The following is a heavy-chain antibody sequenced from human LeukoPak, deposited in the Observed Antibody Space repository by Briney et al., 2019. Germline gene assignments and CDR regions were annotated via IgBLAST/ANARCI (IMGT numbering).Heavy chain of an antibody. V-gene: IGHV4-4*02. CDR2: IYHSGST. J-gene: IGHJ5*02. CDR1: GGSISSSNW. Sequence: SETLSLTCAVSGGSISSSNWWSWVRQPPGKGLEWIGEIYHSGSTNYNPSLKSRVTMSLDASKNQFSLELNSVTPADTAVYYCARGGNYWPQWWFDPWGRGTLVSVSS. CDR3: ARGGNYWPQWWFDP. D-gene: IGHD1-26*01.